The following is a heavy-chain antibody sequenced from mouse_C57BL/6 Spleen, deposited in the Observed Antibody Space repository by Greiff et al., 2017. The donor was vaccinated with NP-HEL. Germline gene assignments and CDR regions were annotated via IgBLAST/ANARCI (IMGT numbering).Heavy chain of an antibody. J-gene: IGHJ4*01. Sequence: VQLQQPGAELVKPGASVKLSCKASGYTFTSYWMHWVKQRPGQGLEWIGMIHPNSGSTNYNEKFKSKATLTVDKSSSTAYMQLSSLTSEDSAVYYCARRGYYYGSSSYAMDYWGQGTSVTVSS. CDR1: GYTFTSYW. D-gene: IGHD1-1*01. CDR3: ARRGYYYGSSSYAMDY. CDR2: IHPNSGST. V-gene: IGHV1-64*01.